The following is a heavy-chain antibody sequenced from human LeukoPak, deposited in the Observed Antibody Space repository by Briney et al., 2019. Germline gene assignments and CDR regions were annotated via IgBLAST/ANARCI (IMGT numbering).Heavy chain of an antibody. CDR1: GFTFSSYG. D-gene: IGHD2-15*01. Sequence: GRSLRLSCAASGFTFSSYGMHWVRQAPGKGLEWVAVISYDGSNKYYADSVKGRSTISRDNSKNTLYLQMNSLRAEDTAVYYCAKDYEDFYCSGGSCYYFDYWGQGTLVTVSS. CDR2: ISYDGSNK. CDR3: AKDYEDFYCSGGSCYYFDY. J-gene: IGHJ4*02. V-gene: IGHV3-30*18.